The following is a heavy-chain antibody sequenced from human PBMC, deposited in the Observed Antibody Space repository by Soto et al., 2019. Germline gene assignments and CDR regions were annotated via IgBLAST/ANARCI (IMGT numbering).Heavy chain of an antibody. J-gene: IGHJ4*02. CDR1: SGSISSGCYY. V-gene: IGHV4-31*03. Sequence: TRSLTFPVSSGSISSGCYYWSWIRQHPGKGLEWIGYIYYSGSTYYNPSLKSRVTISVDTSKNQLSLKLSSVTAADTSGYYCARSRSPGGQGTLVTVSS. CDR2: IYYSGST. CDR3: ARSRSP.